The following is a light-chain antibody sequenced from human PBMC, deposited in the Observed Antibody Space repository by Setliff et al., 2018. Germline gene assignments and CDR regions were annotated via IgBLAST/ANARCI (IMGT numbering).Light chain of an antibody. CDR2: EVS. J-gene: IGLJ1*01. CDR1: SGDVGAYNF. CDR3: SSYAASYNPYV. Sequence: QSVLTQPPSASGSPGQSLTISCTGTSGDVGAYNFVSWYQQHPGKAPKLIIYEVSKRPSGVPDRFSGSKSGNTASLTASGLQAEDEADYYCSSYAASYNPYVFGTGTRSPS. V-gene: IGLV2-8*01.